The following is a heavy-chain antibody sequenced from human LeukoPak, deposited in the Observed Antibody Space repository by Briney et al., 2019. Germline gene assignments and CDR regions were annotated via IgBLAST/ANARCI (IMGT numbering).Heavy chain of an antibody. CDR3: AKSIAARPLDAFDI. Sequence: GGSLRLSCAASGFTFSSYNMNWVRQAPGKGLEWVSSISSSSSYIYYADSVKGRFTISRDNAKNSLYLQMNSLRAEDTAVYYCAKSIAARPLDAFDIWGQGTMVTVSS. V-gene: IGHV3-21*01. CDR1: GFTFSSYN. CDR2: ISSSSSYI. D-gene: IGHD6-6*01. J-gene: IGHJ3*02.